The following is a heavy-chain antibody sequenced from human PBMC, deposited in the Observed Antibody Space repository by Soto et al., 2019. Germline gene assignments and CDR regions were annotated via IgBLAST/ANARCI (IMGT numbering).Heavy chain of an antibody. D-gene: IGHD6-19*01. CDR2: IYYSGST. J-gene: IGHJ2*01. Sequence: QLQLQESGPGLVKPSETLSLTCTVSGGSISSSSYYWGWIRQPPGKGLEWIGSIYYSGSTYYNPSLKSRVTLSVDTSKNQFSLKLSSVTAADTAVYYCASTYSSGWYLSYWYFDLWGRGTLVTVSS. CDR1: GGSISSSSYY. CDR3: ASTYSSGWYLSYWYFDL. V-gene: IGHV4-39*01.